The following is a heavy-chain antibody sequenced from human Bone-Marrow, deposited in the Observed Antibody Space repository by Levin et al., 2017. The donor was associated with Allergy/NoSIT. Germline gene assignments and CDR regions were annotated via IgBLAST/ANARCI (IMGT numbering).Heavy chain of an antibody. Sequence: SQTLSLPCTVSGGSISSYYWSWIRQPAGKGLEWIGRIYTSGSTNYNPSLKSRVTMSVDTSKNQFSLKLSSVTAADTAVYYCARDPSSSSGWPGAYYYYYGMDVWGQGTTVTVSS. CDR3: ARDPSSSSGWPGAYYYYYGMDV. CDR2: IYTSGST. D-gene: IGHD6-19*01. CDR1: GGSISSYY. V-gene: IGHV4-4*07. J-gene: IGHJ6*02.